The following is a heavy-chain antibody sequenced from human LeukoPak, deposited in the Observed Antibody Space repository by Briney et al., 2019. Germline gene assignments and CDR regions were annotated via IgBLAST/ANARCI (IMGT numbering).Heavy chain of an antibody. CDR3: ARGYSYGQTGYYGMDV. V-gene: IGHV1-18*01. Sequence: GASVKVSCKASGYTFTSYGISWVRQAPGQGLEWMGWISAYNGNTNYAQKLQGRVTMTTDTSTSTAYMELRSLRSDDTAVYYCARGYSYGQTGYYGMDVWGQGTTVTVSS. D-gene: IGHD5-18*01. CDR1: GYTFTSYG. J-gene: IGHJ6*02. CDR2: ISAYNGNT.